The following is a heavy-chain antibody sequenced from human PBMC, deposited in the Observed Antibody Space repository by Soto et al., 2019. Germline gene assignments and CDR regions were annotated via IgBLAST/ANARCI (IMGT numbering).Heavy chain of an antibody. CDR3: ARGQFAQQWLIPAY. V-gene: IGHV7-4-1*01. D-gene: IGHD6-19*01. Sequence: ASVKVSCKASGYTFTSYAMNWVRQAPGQGLEWMGWINTNTGNPTYAQGFTGRFVFSLDTSVSTAYLQICSLKAEDTAVYYCARGQFAQQWLIPAYWGQGTLVTVSS. CDR2: INTNTGNP. CDR1: GYTFTSYA. J-gene: IGHJ4*02.